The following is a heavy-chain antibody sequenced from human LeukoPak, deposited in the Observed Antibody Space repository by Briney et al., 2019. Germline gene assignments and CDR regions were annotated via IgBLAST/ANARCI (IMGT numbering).Heavy chain of an antibody. CDR3: ARAYSRESGYDFVLVS. V-gene: IGHV3-33*01. J-gene: IGHJ5*02. CDR2: IRYDGSTI. CDR1: GFTFTDYG. D-gene: IGHD5-12*01. Sequence: GGSMRLSCASSGFTFTDYGMHWVRQAPGRGLEWVAVIRYDGSTIYYADSVKGRFAISRDNSKSTLYLQMNSLRAEDTAMYYCARAYSRESGYDFVLVSWGQRTLVTVSS.